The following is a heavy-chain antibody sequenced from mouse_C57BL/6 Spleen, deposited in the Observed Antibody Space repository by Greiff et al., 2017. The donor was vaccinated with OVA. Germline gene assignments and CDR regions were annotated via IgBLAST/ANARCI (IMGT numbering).Heavy chain of an antibody. V-gene: IGHV3-6*01. CDR1: GYSITSGYY. J-gene: IGHJ4*01. CDR3: ARGVTVVATGRAMDY. D-gene: IGHD1-1*01. Sequence: ESGPGLVKPSQSLSLTCSVTGYSITSGYYWNWIRQFPGNKLEWMGYISYDGSNNYNPSLKNRISITRDTSKNQFFLKLNSVTTEDTATYYCARGVTVVATGRAMDYWGQGTSVTVSS. CDR2: ISYDGSN.